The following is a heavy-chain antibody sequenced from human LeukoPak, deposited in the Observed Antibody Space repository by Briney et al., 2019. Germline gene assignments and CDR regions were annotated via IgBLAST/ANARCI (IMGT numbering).Heavy chain of an antibody. CDR2: FSWNSGSI. J-gene: IGHJ4*02. V-gene: IGHV3-9*01. D-gene: IGHD3-9*01. CDR1: GFTFDDYA. CDR3: AKDSYYDILTGYYTL. Sequence: PGGSLRLSCAASGFTFDDYAMHWVRQAPGKGLEWVSGFSWNSGSIGYADSVKGRFTISRDNAKNSLYLQMNSLRAEDTALYYCAKDSYYDILTGYYTLWGQGTLVTVSS.